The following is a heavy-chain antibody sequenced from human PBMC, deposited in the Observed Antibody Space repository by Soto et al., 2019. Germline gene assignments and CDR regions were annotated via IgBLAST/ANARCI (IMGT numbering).Heavy chain of an antibody. CDR3: ARSVRLGDLSLRY. CDR2: ISYSGRT. D-gene: IGHD3-16*02. CDR1: GGSITSGGYY. V-gene: IGHV4-31*03. Sequence: QVQLQESGPGLVKPSQTLSLTCTVSGGSITSGGYYWSWIRQHPGKGLEWIGYISYSGRTYYNPSLNSRVTISVDTSKNQFSLKLSSVTAADTAVYYWARSVRLGDLSLRYWGQGTLVTVSS. J-gene: IGHJ4*02.